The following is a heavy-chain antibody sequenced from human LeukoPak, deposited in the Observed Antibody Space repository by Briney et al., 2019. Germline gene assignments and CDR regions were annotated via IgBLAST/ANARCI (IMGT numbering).Heavy chain of an antibody. Sequence: SETLSLTCAVYGGSFSGYYWSWIRQPPGKGLEWIGEINHSGSTNYNPSLKSRVTISVDTSKNQFSLKLSSVTAADTAVYYCARVPDWYFDLWGRGTLVTVSS. V-gene: IGHV4-34*01. J-gene: IGHJ2*01. CDR2: INHSGST. CDR1: GGSFSGYY. CDR3: ARVPDWYFDL.